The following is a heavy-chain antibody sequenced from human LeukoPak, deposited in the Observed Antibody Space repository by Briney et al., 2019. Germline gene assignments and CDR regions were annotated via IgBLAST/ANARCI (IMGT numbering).Heavy chain of an antibody. D-gene: IGHD3-3*01. V-gene: IGHV3-7*04. J-gene: IGHJ3*01. CDR2: IKPDGSEK. Sequence: GGSLRPSCAASGFTFSNYWMSWVRQAPGKELEWVANIKPDGSEKYYVDSVKGRFSISRDNVRNALYLQMNSLRVGDTALYYCARGDFWSGDYTDAFDVWGQGTMVTVSS. CDR1: GFTFSNYW. CDR3: ARGDFWSGDYTDAFDV.